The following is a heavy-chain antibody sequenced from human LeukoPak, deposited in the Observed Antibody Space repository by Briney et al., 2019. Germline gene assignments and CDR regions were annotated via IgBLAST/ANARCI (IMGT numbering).Heavy chain of an antibody. CDR2: INHSGST. CDR1: GGSFSGYY. CDR3: ARGEDRAVAGTSWFDP. J-gene: IGHJ5*02. Sequence: PSETLSLTCAVYGGSFSGYYWSWIRQPPGKGLEWIGEINHSGSTNYNPSLKSRVTISVDTSKNQFSLKLSSVTAADTAVYYCARGEDRAVAGTSWFDPWGQGTLVTVSS. V-gene: IGHV4-34*01. D-gene: IGHD6-19*01.